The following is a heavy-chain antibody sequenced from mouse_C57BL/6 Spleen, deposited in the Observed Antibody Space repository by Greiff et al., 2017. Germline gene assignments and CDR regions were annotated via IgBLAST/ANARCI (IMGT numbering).Heavy chain of an antibody. J-gene: IGHJ3*01. CDR1: GFTFSSYA. CDR3: TRDRDPTMVTTRGIAY. Sequence: EVKLVESGEGLVKPGGSLKLSCAASGFTFSSYAMSWVRQTPEKRLEWVAYISSGGDYIYYAATVKGRFTISRDNARNTLYLQMSRLKSEDTAMYYCTRDRDPTMVTTRGIAYWGQGTLVTVSA. CDR2: ISSGGDYI. D-gene: IGHD2-9*01. V-gene: IGHV5-9-1*02.